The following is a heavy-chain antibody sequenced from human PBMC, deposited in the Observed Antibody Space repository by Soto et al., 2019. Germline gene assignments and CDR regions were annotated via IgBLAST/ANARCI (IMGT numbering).Heavy chain of an antibody. D-gene: IGHD4-17*01. CDR2: IYYSGST. CDR3: ARHYASSTVTAFEC. V-gene: IGHV4-39*01. Sequence: FVILSVTWPVSTGSISSSSNYLGLVRQPPLKGLEWIGSIYYSGSTYYNPSLKSRVTISVDTSKNQFSLKLSSVTAADTAVYYCARHYASSTVTAFECWGQGTLVTVSS. J-gene: IGHJ4*02. CDR1: TGSISSSSNY.